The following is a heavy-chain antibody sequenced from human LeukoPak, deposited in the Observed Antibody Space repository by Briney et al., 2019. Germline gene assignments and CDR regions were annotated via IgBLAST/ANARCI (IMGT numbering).Heavy chain of an antibody. CDR1: GFSISGNY. Sequence: PGGSLRLSCAASGFSISGNYMSWVRQAPGKGLEWVSVLNSDGITVYVDSVRGRFVISRDNSKNTLYLQMDNLRAEDTAVYYCAKYQRQWLPKGGFDYWGQGTLVTVSS. D-gene: IGHD6-19*01. CDR3: AKYQRQWLPKGGFDY. V-gene: IGHV3-66*01. CDR2: LNSDGIT. J-gene: IGHJ4*02.